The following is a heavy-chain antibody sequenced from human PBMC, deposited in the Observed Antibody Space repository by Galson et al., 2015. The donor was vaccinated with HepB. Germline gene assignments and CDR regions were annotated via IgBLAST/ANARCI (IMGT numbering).Heavy chain of an antibody. CDR2: IKSKTDGVTT. V-gene: IGHV3-15*07. D-gene: IGHD1-26*01. Sequence: SLRLSCAASGFTFSNAWMNWVRQAPGKGLEWVGRIKSKTDGVTTDYAAPVKGRFTISRDDSKNTLYVQMNSLKTEDTAVYYCTTGRPDPRVGATGGLDYWGQGTLVTVSS. J-gene: IGHJ4*02. CDR3: TTGRPDPRVGATGGLDY. CDR1: GFTFSNAW.